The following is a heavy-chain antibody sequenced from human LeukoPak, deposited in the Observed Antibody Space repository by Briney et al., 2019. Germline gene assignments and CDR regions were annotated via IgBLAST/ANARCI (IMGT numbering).Heavy chain of an antibody. CDR2: ISSNGGST. Sequence: GGSLRLSCAASGFTFSSYAMHWVRQAPGKGLEYVSAISSNGGSTYYANSVKGRFTISRDNSKNTLYLQMGSLRAEDMAVYYCARGCIAVAGTGDWFDPWGQGTLVTVSS. CDR3: ARGCIAVAGTGDWFDP. CDR1: GFTFSSYA. D-gene: IGHD6-19*01. J-gene: IGHJ5*02. V-gene: IGHV3-64*01.